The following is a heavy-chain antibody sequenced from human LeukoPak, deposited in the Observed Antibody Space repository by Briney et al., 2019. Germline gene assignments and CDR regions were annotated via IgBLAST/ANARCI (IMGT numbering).Heavy chain of an antibody. CDR1: GYTFTSYG. CDR3: ARDKLWFGELQGYYMDV. J-gene: IGHJ6*03. V-gene: IGHV1-69*13. D-gene: IGHD3-10*01. Sequence: SVKVSCKTSGYTFTSYGISWVRQAPGQGLEWMGGIIPIFGTANYAQKFQGRVTITADESTSTAYMELSSLRSEDTAVYYCARDKLWFGELQGYYMDVWGKGTTVTVSS. CDR2: IIPIFGTA.